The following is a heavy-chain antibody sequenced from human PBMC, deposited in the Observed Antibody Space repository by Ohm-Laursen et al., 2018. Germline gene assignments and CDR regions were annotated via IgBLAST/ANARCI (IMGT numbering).Heavy chain of an antibody. CDR2: ISNVVSVT. V-gene: IGHV3-48*04. D-gene: IGHD5-18*01. CDR1: GFPFSAYS. J-gene: IGHJ6*02. CDR3: ASLSGYSYVNYYYGMDV. Sequence: SLRLSCAASGFPFSAYSMNWVRQAPGKGLEWISYISNVVSVTWYADSVKGRFTVSRDNAKNSLYLQMNSLRAEDTAVYYCASLSGYSYVNYYYGMDVWGQGTTGTVSS.